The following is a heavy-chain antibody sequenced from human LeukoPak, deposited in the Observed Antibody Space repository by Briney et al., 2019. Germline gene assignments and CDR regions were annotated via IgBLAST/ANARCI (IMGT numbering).Heavy chain of an antibody. CDR3: ARDGHGVPLDY. CDR1: GFTFSSYA. V-gene: IGHV3-23*01. D-gene: IGHD4-17*01. Sequence: GGSLRLSCAASGFTFSSYAMSWVRQAPGKGLEWVSTINGGGVNTHYADSVGGRFTISRDNSKNTLFLQMNSLRDEDTAVYYCARDGHGVPLDYWGQGTLVTVSP. CDR2: INGGGVNT. J-gene: IGHJ4*02.